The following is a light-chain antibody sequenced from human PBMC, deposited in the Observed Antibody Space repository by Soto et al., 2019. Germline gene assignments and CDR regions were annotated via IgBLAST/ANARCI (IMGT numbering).Light chain of an antibody. CDR1: QSVSSN. J-gene: IGKJ3*01. CDR2: GAS. V-gene: IGKV3-15*01. CDR3: QQYNNWPPLP. Sequence: EIVMTQSPATLSVSPGERATLSCRASQSVSSNLAWYQQKPGQAPRLLIYGASTRATGIPARFSGSVSGTEFTITINSLQSEDFAVYFCQQYNNWPPLPFGPGTKVDIK.